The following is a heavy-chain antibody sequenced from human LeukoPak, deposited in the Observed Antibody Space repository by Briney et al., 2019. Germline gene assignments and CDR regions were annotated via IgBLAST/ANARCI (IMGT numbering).Heavy chain of an antibody. V-gene: IGHV4-34*01. Sequence: SETLSLTCAVYGGSFSGYYWSWIRQPPGKGLEWIGEINHSGSTNYNPSLKSRVTISVDTSKNQFSLKLSSVTAADTAVYYCASRPGPRSSAFDIWGQETMVTVSS. J-gene: IGHJ3*02. CDR2: INHSGST. CDR3: ASRPGPRSSAFDI. CDR1: GGSFSGYY.